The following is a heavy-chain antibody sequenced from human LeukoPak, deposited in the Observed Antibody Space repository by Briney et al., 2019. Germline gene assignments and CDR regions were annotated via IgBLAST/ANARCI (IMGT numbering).Heavy chain of an antibody. D-gene: IGHD1-26*01. Sequence: SETLSLTCAVYGGSFSGYYWSWIRQPPGKGLEWIGEINHSGSTNYNPSLKSRVTISADTSKNQFSLKLSSVTAADTAVYYCARGPIVGATRGMDVWGQGTTVTVSS. CDR3: ARGPIVGATRGMDV. V-gene: IGHV4-34*01. J-gene: IGHJ6*02. CDR1: GGSFSGYY. CDR2: INHSGST.